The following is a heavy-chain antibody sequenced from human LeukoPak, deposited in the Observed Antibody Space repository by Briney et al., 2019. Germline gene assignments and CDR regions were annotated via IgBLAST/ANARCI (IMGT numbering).Heavy chain of an antibody. D-gene: IGHD2-2*01. J-gene: IGHJ6*03. CDR1: GYTFTGYY. Sequence: GASVKVSCKASGYTFTGYYMHWVRQAPGQGLEWMGIINPSGGSTSYAQKFQGRVSMTRDMSTSTVYMELSSLRSEDTAVYYCARDLSRGYCSSTSCYSNYMDVWGKGTTVTVSS. CDR2: INPSGGST. CDR3: ARDLSRGYCSSTSCYSNYMDV. V-gene: IGHV1-46*01.